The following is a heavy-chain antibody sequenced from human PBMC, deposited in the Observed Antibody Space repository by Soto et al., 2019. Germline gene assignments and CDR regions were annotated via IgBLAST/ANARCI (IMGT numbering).Heavy chain of an antibody. CDR3: ASHYAIVGYCLSP. CDR1: GDSISNTDW. J-gene: IGHJ5*02. D-gene: IGHD2-15*01. V-gene: IGHV4-4*02. Sequence: SETLCLTCAVSGDSISNTDWWSWVRQPPGKGLEWIGEIHYGGSTNYNPSLRSRVTISVDKSRNQFSLELTSVTAADSAVYFCASHYAIVGYCLSPWGQGTLVTVSS. CDR2: IHYGGST.